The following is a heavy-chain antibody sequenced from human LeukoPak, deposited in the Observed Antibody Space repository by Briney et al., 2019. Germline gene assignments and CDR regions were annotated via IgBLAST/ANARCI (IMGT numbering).Heavy chain of an antibody. V-gene: IGHV3-43*01. CDR2: INRRGHT. D-gene: IGHD3-9*01. J-gene: IGHJ3*02. CDR3: ARALDVLRYFDWLLYGAFDI. CDR1: GFTFDRFT. Sequence: LSGGSLRLTCAASGFTFDRFTIHWVRQTPGKGLEWVSLINRRGHTFYADSVKGRFTISRDNAKNSLYLQMNSLRAEDTAVYYCARALDVLRYFDWLLYGAFDIWGQGTMVTVSS.